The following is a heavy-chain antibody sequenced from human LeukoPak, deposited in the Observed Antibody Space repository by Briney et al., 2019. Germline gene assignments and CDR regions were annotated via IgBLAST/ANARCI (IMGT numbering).Heavy chain of an antibody. CDR2: ISSSGSTI. Sequence: GGSLSLSCAASGFTFSDYYMSWIRQAPGKGGEGGSYISSSGSTIYHADSVTGRFTISRYNAKNSLYLQMNSLRAEDTAVYYCARAVEGSGSPGYYYYGMDVWGQGTTVTVSS. CDR3: ARAVEGSGSPGYYYYGMDV. J-gene: IGHJ6*02. D-gene: IGHD3-10*01. V-gene: IGHV3-11*01. CDR1: GFTFSDYY.